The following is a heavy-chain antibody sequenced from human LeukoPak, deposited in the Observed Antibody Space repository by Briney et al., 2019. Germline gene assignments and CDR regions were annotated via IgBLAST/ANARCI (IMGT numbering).Heavy chain of an antibody. Sequence: GSLRLSCAASGFTVSNKYMTWVRQAPGKGLEWVAVISYDGSNENYADSVKGRFTISRDNTKNTLYVQMNSLRAEDTALYYCARDFRTSYYYYMDVWGKGTTVTVSS. J-gene: IGHJ6*03. CDR2: ISYDGSNE. D-gene: IGHD1-14*01. CDR1: GFTVSNKY. CDR3: ARDFRTSYYYYMDV. V-gene: IGHV3-30*03.